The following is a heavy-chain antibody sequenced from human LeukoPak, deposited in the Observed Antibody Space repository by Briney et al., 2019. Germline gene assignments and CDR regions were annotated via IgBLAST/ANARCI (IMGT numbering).Heavy chain of an antibody. J-gene: IGHJ3*02. Sequence: SETLSLTCTVSGDSIGSHYWSWIRQPPGKGLEWIGYIFYVGSTNYNPSLKSRVTISVDTSKNQFSLKLNSVAAADTAVYYCARDYYDSRGEAFNIWGQGTMVTVSS. V-gene: IGHV4-59*11. D-gene: IGHD3-22*01. CDR3: ARDYYDSRGEAFNI. CDR2: IFYVGST. CDR1: GDSIGSHY.